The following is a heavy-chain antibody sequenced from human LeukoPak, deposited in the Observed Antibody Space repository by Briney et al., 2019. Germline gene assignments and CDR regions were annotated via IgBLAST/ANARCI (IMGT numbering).Heavy chain of an antibody. CDR1: GFTFSGYA. J-gene: IGHJ3*02. V-gene: IGHV3-53*01. D-gene: IGHD5-18*01. CDR3: ARERGYSYGYDAFDI. CDR2: IYSGGST. Sequence: GGSLRLSCAASGFTFSGYAMSWVRQAPGKGLEWVSVIYSGGSTYYADSVKGRFTISRDNSKNTLYLQMNSLRAEDTAVYYCARERGYSYGYDAFDIWGQGTMVTVSS.